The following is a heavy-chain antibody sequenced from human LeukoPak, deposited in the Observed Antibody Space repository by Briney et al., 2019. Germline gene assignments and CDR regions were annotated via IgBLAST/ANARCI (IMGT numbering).Heavy chain of an antibody. V-gene: IGHV3-53*01. J-gene: IGHJ4*02. Sequence: GGSLRLSCTASGFTVSNSYMSWVRQAPGKGLEWVSVLYSGGGAYYTDSVRGRFTISRDSSKNTLYLQMNSLRADDTAVYYCVGQTHKDYWGQGTLVTVSS. CDR3: VGQTHKDY. CDR1: GFTVSNSY. CDR2: LYSGGGA.